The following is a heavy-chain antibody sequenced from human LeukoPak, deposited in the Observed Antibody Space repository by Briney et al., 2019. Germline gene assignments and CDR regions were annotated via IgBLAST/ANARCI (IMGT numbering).Heavy chain of an antibody. CDR3: AKDIQSLARNYYDSSGYAFDI. J-gene: IGHJ3*02. V-gene: IGHV3-43*02. D-gene: IGHD3-22*01. CDR2: ISGDGGST. CDR1: GFTFDDYA. Sequence: GGSLRLSCAASGFTFDDYAMHWVRQAPGKGLEWVSLISGDGGSTYYADSVKGRFTISRDNSKNSLYLQMNSLRTEDTALYYCAKDIQSLARNYYDSSGYAFDIWGQGTVVTVSS.